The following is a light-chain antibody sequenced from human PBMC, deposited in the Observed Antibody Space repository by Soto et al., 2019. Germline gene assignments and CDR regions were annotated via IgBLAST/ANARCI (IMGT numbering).Light chain of an antibody. V-gene: IGKV3-11*01. CDR3: HQRSNWPGT. CDR1: QSVSSY. Sequence: EIVLTQSPATLSLSPGERATLSCRASQSVSSYLAWYQQKPGQAPRLLIYDASNRATGIPARFSGSGSGTDFTLTISSLEPEDFAVYYCHQRSNWPGTFGQGTKVDIK. J-gene: IGKJ1*01. CDR2: DAS.